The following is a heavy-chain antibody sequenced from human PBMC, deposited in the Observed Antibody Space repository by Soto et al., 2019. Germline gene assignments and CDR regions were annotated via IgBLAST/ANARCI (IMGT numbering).Heavy chain of an antibody. J-gene: IGHJ6*02. Sequence: QVQLVQFGAEVKKPGASVKVSCKASGYTFTSYGISWVRQAPGQGLEWMGWISAYNGNTNYAQKLQGRVTMTTDTSTSTAYMELRSLRSDETAVYYCAREGITSFGVALGRGGMDVWGQGTTVTVSS. CDR1: GYTFTSYG. D-gene: IGHD3-3*01. CDR2: ISAYNGNT. V-gene: IGHV1-18*01. CDR3: AREGITSFGVALGRGGMDV.